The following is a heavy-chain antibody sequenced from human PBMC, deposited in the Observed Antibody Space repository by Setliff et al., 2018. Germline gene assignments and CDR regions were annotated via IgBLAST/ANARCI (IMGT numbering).Heavy chain of an antibody. V-gene: IGHV4-59*01. Sequence: PSETLSLTCNVSGGSISSYSWSWIRQAPGKGLEWIGYLHYSGNTNYNPSLKSRVTISGDTSQNYFSLKLTSVTEADTAVYYCARGPPGYYYYMNVWGQGTTVTVSS. CDR3: ARGPPGYYYYMNV. CDR2: LHYSGNT. CDR1: GGSISSYS. J-gene: IGHJ6*03.